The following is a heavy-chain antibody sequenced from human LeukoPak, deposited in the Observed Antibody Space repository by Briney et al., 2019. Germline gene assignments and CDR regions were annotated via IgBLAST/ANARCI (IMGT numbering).Heavy chain of an antibody. D-gene: IGHD6-19*01. J-gene: IGHJ4*02. V-gene: IGHV1-69*05. Sequence: ASVKVSCKASGGTFSSYAISGVRQPPGQGLEWMGGIIPIFGTANYAQKFQGRVTITTDESTSTAYMELSSLRSEDTAVYYCARRAQWLAYFDYWGQGTLVTVSS. CDR2: IIPIFGTA. CDR1: GGTFSSYA. CDR3: ARRAQWLAYFDY.